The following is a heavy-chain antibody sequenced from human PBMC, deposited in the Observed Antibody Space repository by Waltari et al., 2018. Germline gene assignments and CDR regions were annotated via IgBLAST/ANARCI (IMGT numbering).Heavy chain of an antibody. CDR1: GFSVSSNY. V-gene: IGHV3-53*01. Sequence: EVQLVESGGGLIQPGGSLRLSCAASGFSVSSNYMTWVRQAPGKGLECVSVTYDGVSTYYAESVKGRFTISRDKSKNTLYLQMNSLRAEDTAVYYCARAAYSGYGAGFDPWGQGTLVTVSS. J-gene: IGHJ5*02. CDR2: TYDGVST. CDR3: ARAAYSGYGAGFDP. D-gene: IGHD5-12*01.